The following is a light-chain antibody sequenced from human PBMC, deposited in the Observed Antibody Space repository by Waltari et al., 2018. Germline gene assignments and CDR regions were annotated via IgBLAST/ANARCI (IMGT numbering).Light chain of an antibody. CDR2: KAS. CDR1: QSISSW. Sequence: DIQMTQSPSTLSASVGDRVTITCRASQSISSWLAWYPQKPGKAPKLLIYKASSLEGGVPSRFSGSGSGTEFTLTISSLQPDDFATYYCQQYNGYSLTFGGGTKVEIK. J-gene: IGKJ4*01. V-gene: IGKV1-5*03. CDR3: QQYNGYSLT.